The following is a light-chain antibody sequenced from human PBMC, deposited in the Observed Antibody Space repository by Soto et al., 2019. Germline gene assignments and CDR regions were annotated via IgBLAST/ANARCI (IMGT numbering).Light chain of an antibody. V-gene: IGKV1-5*03. J-gene: IGKJ1*01. Sequence: DIQLTQSPSTLSASVGDRVTITCRASQSINGWLAWYQQKPGQAPNLLIYKASSLESVVPSSFSGSGSGTEFTLTVSSLQPDDFATYYCHQYNNFPRTFGQGTKVEI. CDR2: KAS. CDR1: QSINGW. CDR3: HQYNNFPRT.